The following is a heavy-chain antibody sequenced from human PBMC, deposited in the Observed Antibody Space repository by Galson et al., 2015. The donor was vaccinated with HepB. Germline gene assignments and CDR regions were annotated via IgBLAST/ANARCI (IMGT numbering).Heavy chain of an antibody. Sequence: SLRLSCAASGFTFSNYGMNWVRQAPGKGLEWLAVIWYDGSNKFYADSVKGRCTISRDTSKNTVFLQMNSLRADDTAVYHCVRAVARTNWGGMDVWGQGTTVTVSS. CDR2: IWYDGSNK. CDR1: GFTFSNYG. D-gene: IGHD6-19*01. CDR3: VRAVARTNWGGMDV. V-gene: IGHV3-33*01. J-gene: IGHJ6*02.